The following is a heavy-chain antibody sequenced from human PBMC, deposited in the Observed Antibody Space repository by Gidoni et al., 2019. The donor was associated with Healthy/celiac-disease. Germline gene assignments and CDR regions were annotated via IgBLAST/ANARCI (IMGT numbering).Heavy chain of an antibody. CDR2: IIPTFGKA. J-gene: IGHJ3*02. D-gene: IGHD3-9*01. V-gene: IGHV1-69*01. CDR3: AREFFNILTGVASKAFDI. Sequence: QVQLVQSGAEVTKPGSSVKVSCKASGGTFSSYAISWVRQAPGQGLALMGGIIPTFGKANSAQKVQGRVTITADESTSTAYMELSSLRSEDTAVYYCAREFFNILTGVASKAFDIWGQGTMVTVSS. CDR1: GGTFSSYA.